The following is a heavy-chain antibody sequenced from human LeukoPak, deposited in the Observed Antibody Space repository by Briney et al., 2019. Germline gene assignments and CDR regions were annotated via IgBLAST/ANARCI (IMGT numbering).Heavy chain of an antibody. CDR1: GFTFSSYW. V-gene: IGHV3-7*03. D-gene: IGHD2-15*01. CDR2: IKQDGSEK. J-gene: IGHJ5*02. Sequence: GGSLRLSCTASGFTFSSYWMSWVRQAPGKGLEWVANIKQDGSEKYYVDSVKGRFTISRDNAKNSLYLQMNSLRAEDTAVYYCARDPCPRVVVAGDWFDPWGQGTLVTVSS. CDR3: ARDPCPRVVVAGDWFDP.